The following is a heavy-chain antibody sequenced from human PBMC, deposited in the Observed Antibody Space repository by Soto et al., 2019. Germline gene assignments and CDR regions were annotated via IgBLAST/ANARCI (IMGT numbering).Heavy chain of an antibody. Sequence: SLRLSCAASGFTFSDYYMSWIRQAPGKGLEWVSYISSSGSTIYYADSVKGRFTISRDNAKNSLYLQVNSLRAEDTAVYYCARGGVVLMKYYYYYYMDVWGKGTTVTVSS. V-gene: IGHV3-11*01. CDR2: ISSSGSTI. D-gene: IGHD2-8*01. J-gene: IGHJ6*03. CDR3: ARGGVVLMKYYYYYYMDV. CDR1: GFTFSDYY.